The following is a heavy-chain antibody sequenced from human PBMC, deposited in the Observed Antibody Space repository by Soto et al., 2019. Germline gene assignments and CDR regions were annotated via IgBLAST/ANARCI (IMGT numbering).Heavy chain of an antibody. V-gene: IGHV3-30-3*01. CDR1: GFTFSSYA. CDR2: ISYDGSNK. CDR3: ARWRAKTPAHFDY. J-gene: IGHJ4*02. D-gene: IGHD2-2*01. Sequence: PGGSLRLSCAASGFTFSSYAMHWVRQAPGKGLEWVAVISYDGSNKYYADSVKGRFTISRDNSKNTLYLQMNSLRAEDTAVYYCARWRAKTPAHFDYWGQGTLVTVSS.